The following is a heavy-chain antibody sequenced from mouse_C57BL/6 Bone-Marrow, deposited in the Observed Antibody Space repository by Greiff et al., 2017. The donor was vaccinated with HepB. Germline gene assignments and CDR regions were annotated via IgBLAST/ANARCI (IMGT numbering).Heavy chain of an antibody. Sequence: VQLQQSGAELMKPGASVKLSCKATGYTFTGYWIEWVKQRPGHGLEWIGEILPGSGSTNYNEKFKGKATLTDDTSSNTAYMQLSSLATEVSAIYYCARVNYCGNHYAMDYWRRGTSVTVSS. D-gene: IGHD2-1*01. J-gene: IGHJ4*01. CDR3: ARVNYCGNHYAMDY. CDR2: ILPGSGST. V-gene: IGHV1-9*01. CDR1: GYTFTGYW.